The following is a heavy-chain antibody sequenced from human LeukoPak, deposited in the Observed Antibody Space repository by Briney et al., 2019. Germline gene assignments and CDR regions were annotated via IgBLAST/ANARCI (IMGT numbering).Heavy chain of an antibody. D-gene: IGHD4-23*01. CDR1: GFTFSNYA. J-gene: IGHJ4*02. CDR2: ISYDGKHK. CDR3: AREMTTVVGKNFDY. V-gene: IGHV3-30*04. Sequence: PGRSLRLSCAASGFTFSNYAMEWVRQAPGKGLEWVALISYDGKHKYYADSMKGRFTISRDNSKNTLYLQMNSLRAEDTAVYYCAREMTTVVGKNFDYWGQGTLVTVSS.